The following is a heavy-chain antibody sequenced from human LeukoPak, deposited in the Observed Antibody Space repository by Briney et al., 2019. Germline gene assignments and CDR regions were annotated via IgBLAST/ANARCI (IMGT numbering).Heavy chain of an antibody. CDR3: AREGGRYSYGYDPLDY. Sequence: GGSLRLSCAASGFTFSSYGMHWVRQAPGKGLEWVAVIWYDGSNKYYADSVKGRFPISRDNSKNTLYLQMNSLRAEDTAVYYCAREGGRYSYGYDPLDYWGQGTLVTVSS. J-gene: IGHJ4*02. CDR1: GFTFSSYG. V-gene: IGHV3-33*01. D-gene: IGHD5-18*01. CDR2: IWYDGSNK.